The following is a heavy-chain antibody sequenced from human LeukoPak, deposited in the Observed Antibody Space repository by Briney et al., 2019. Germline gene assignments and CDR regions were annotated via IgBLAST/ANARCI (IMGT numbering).Heavy chain of an antibody. CDR2: ISAYNGNT. CDR1: GYTFTSYG. CDR3: ARDPRPLLRYFDPSLAGYLAY. J-gene: IGHJ4*02. D-gene: IGHD3-9*01. Sequence: ASVKVSCKASGYTFTSYGISWVRQAPGQGLEWMGWISAYNGNTNYAQKLQGRVTMTTDTSTSTAYMELRSLRSDDTAVYYCARDPRPLLRYFDPSLAGYLAYWGQGTLVTVSS. V-gene: IGHV1-18*01.